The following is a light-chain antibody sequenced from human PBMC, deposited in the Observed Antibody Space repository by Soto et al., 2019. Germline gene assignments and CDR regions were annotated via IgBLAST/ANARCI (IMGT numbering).Light chain of an antibody. CDR2: GAS. J-gene: IGKJ3*01. Sequence: EIVMTQSPVTLSVSPGERATLSCRASQSVSSNLAWYQQKPGQAPRLHIYGASTRATGIPARFSASGSGTEFTLTISSLQSEDLAFYYCQQNNNWPPLFTFGPGTKVDIK. CDR3: QQNNNWPPLFT. CDR1: QSVSSN. V-gene: IGKV3-15*01.